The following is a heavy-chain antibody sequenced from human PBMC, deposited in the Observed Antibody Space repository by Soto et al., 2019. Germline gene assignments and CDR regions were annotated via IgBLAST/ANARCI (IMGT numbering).Heavy chain of an antibody. CDR3: AREQAIAARPFDY. Sequence: SETLSLTCTVSGGSISSGGYYWSWIRQHPGKGLEWIGYIYYSGSTYYNPSLKSRVTTSVDTSKNQFSLKLSSVTAADTAVYYCAREQAIAARPFDYWGQGTLVTVSS. CDR2: IYYSGST. CDR1: GGSISSGGYY. J-gene: IGHJ4*02. V-gene: IGHV4-31*03. D-gene: IGHD6-6*01.